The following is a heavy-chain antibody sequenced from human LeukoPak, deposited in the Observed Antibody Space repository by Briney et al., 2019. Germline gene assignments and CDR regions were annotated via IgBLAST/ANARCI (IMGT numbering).Heavy chain of an antibody. V-gene: IGHV3-30-3*01. D-gene: IGHD2-2*01. CDR2: ISYDGSNK. CDR1: GFTFSGYA. J-gene: IGHJ6*02. Sequence: PGGSLRLSCAASGFTFSGYAMPWVRQAPGKGLEWVAVISYDGSNKYYADSVKGRFTISRDNSKNTLYLQMNSLRAEDTAVYYCAGPRPASYYYYYGMDVWGQGTTVTVSS. CDR3: AGPRPASYYYYYGMDV.